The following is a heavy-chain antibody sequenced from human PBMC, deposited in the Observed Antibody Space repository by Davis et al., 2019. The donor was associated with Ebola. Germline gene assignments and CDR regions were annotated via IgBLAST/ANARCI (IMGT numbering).Heavy chain of an antibody. CDR1: GFTFSSYW. J-gene: IGHJ4*02. CDR2: IKQDGSEK. Sequence: GESLKISCAASGFTFSSYWMSWVRQAPGKGLEWVANIKQDGSEKYYVDSVKGRFTISRDNAKNSLYLQMNSLRAEDTAVYYCARDHSGGNTINWGQGTLVTVSS. CDR3: ARDHSGGNTIN. D-gene: IGHD4-23*01. V-gene: IGHV3-7*01.